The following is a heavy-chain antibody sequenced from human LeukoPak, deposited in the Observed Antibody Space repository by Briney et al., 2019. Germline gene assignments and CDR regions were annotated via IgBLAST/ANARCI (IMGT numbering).Heavy chain of an antibody. CDR2: IFYRGSN. D-gene: IGHD1-26*01. CDR1: GASLSTHY. Sequence: SEILSLTRTVSGASLSTHYWSWVRQPPGEGREWIGYIFYRGSNKHHPSLKSRVTLPVNPPKNHFSLKLGSVTAADRAVYYCARIRGWEVSRCYYYYYMDVWGTGTTVTVSS. J-gene: IGHJ6*03. V-gene: IGHV4-59*11. CDR3: ARIRGWEVSRCYYYYYMDV.